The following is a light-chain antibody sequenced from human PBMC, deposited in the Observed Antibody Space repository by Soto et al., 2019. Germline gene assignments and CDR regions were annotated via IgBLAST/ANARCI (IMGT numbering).Light chain of an antibody. Sequence: EIVFTHSPGTLALSPGERATLSCRASQDVSNNVAWYQQKPGQAPRVLIYGSSTRATGIPARFSGSGSGTEFTLTISSLQSEDFAVYYCQQYNNWRTFGQGTKVDIK. J-gene: IGKJ1*01. CDR1: QDVSNN. V-gene: IGKV3-15*01. CDR2: GSS. CDR3: QQYNNWRT.